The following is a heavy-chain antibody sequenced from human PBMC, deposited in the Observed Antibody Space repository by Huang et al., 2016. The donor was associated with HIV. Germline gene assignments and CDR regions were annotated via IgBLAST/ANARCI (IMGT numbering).Heavy chain of an antibody. CDR1: GFIFSNFG. CDR3: AKESRWFSDFDQ. V-gene: IGHV3-30*18. D-gene: IGHD2-15*01. J-gene: IGHJ5*02. Sequence: QVQLVESGGGVVQPGTSLRLSCAASGFIFSNFGMHWVRQAAGKVLECVEVISYDGRSDRYSDYVKGRFTISRDNDKNTLSLEMNRLRHDDTAVYYCAKESRWFSDFDQWGQGTLVTVSS. CDR2: ISYDGRSD.